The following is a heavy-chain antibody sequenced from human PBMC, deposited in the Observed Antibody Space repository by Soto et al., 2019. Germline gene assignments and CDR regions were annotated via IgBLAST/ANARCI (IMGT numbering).Heavy chain of an antibody. J-gene: IGHJ4*02. CDR3: ARLITFDWLFFDY. CDR2: VYHSGST. D-gene: IGHD3-9*01. CDR1: GGSISRSNW. Sequence: SETLSLTCAVSGGSISRSNWWSWVRQPPGKGLEWIGEVYHSGSTNYNPSLKSRVTISVDKSKNQFSLKLSSVTAADTAVYYCARLITFDWLFFDYWGQGTLVTVSS. V-gene: IGHV4-4*02.